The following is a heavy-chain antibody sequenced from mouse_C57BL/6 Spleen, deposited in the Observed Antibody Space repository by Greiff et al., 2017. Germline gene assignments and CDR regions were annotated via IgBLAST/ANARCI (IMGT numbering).Heavy chain of an antibody. J-gene: IGHJ4*01. CDR1: GYSFTGYY. Sequence: VQLQQSGPELVKPGASVKISCKASGYSFTGYYMNWVKQSPEKSLEWIGEIKPSTGGTTYNQKFKAKATLTVDKSSSTAYMQLKSLTSEDSAVYYCARTLNGYDYAMDYWGQGTSVTVSS. CDR3: ARTLNGYDYAMDY. D-gene: IGHD2-2*01. CDR2: IKPSTGGT. V-gene: IGHV1-42*01.